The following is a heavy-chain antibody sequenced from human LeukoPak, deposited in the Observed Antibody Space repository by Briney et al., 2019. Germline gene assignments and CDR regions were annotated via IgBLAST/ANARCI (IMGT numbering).Heavy chain of an antibody. J-gene: IGHJ3*02. Sequence: GGSLRLSCAASGFTVSSNYMSWVRQAPGKGLEWVSVIYSSGSTYYADSMKGRFTISRDNSKNTLYLQMNSLRAEDTAVYYCARDMPVAGSGPFDIWGLGTMVTVSS. D-gene: IGHD6-13*01. CDR2: IYSSGST. V-gene: IGHV3-53*01. CDR3: ARDMPVAGSGPFDI. CDR1: GFTVSSNY.